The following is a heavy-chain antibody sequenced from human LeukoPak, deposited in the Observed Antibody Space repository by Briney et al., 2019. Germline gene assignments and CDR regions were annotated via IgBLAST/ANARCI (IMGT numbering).Heavy chain of an antibody. CDR2: IYSGGST. V-gene: IGHV3-53*01. Sequence: GGSLRLSCAASGFTVSSNYMSWVRQAPGKGLEWVSVIYSGGSTYYADSVKGRFTISRDNSNNTVSLQMNSLRAEDTAVYYCARRGSGTYNFDSWGQGTLVTVSS. CDR3: ARRGSGTYNFDS. D-gene: IGHD1-26*01. J-gene: IGHJ4*02. CDR1: GFTVSSNY.